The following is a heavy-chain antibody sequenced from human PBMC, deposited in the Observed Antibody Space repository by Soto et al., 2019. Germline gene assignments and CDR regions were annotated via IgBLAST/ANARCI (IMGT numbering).Heavy chain of an antibody. CDR1: GYIFTNYR. J-gene: IGHJ5*02. V-gene: IGHV5-10-1*01. D-gene: IGHD3-9*01. CDR3: ARQERYYDILTGYYRGKWFDP. CDR2: IDPSDSYT. Sequence: PGESLKISCKGSGYIFTNYRINWVRQMPGKGLEWMGWIDPSDSYTTYSPSFQGHVTISAAKSLNTAYRQWSSLKASDTAMYYCARQERYYDILTGYYRGKWFDPWGQGTLVTVSS.